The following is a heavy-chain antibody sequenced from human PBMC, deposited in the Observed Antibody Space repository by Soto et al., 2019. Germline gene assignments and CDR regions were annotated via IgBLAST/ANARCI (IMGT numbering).Heavy chain of an antibody. CDR1: GFTFSSYS. J-gene: IGHJ3*02. Sequence: EVQLVESGGGLVQPGGSLRLSCAASGFTFSSYSMNWVRQAPGKGLEWVSYISSSSSTIYYAGSVKGRFTISRDNAKNSLYLQMNSLRAEDTAVYYCARVVEYSSSEDAFDIWGQGTMVTVSS. D-gene: IGHD6-6*01. CDR2: ISSSSSTI. CDR3: ARVVEYSSSEDAFDI. V-gene: IGHV3-48*01.